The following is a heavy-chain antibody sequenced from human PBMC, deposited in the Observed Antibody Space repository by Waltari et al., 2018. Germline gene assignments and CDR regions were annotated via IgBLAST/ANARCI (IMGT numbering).Heavy chain of an antibody. CDR1: GGSISSSSYY. J-gene: IGHJ5*02. D-gene: IGHD3-10*01. Sequence: QLQLQESGPGLVKPSETLSLTCTVSGGSISSSSYYWGWLRPPPGKGLEWVGSIYYSGGTYDNRARKSRVTIAVDTSKNQFALRRSSVTAADTAVYYCAGEGLTYYYGSGSYLRWFDPWGQGTLVTVSS. V-gene: IGHV4-39*07. CDR2: IYYSGGT. CDR3: AGEGLTYYYGSGSYLRWFDP.